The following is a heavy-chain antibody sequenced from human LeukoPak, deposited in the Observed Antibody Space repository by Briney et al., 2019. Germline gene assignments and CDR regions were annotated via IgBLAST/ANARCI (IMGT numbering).Heavy chain of an antibody. CDR2: LYSGGAT. V-gene: IGHV3-66*01. D-gene: IGHD1-1*01. CDR1: GFSVSGIH. CDR3: ARGNGNVGGRLDP. J-gene: IGHJ5*02. Sequence: PGGSPRLSCVASGFSVSGIHMNWVRQAPGKDLEWVSGLYSGGATYYADSMGGRFTISRDHSKNTLYLQMTNLRVDDTAIYYCARGNGNVGGRLDPWGQGIRVTVSS.